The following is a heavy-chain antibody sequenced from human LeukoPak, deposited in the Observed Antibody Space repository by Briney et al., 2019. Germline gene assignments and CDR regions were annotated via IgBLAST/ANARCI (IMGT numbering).Heavy chain of an antibody. J-gene: IGHJ6*03. V-gene: IGHV1-2*02. CDR2: INPNSGGT. CDR3: ATLPSVSVRSHYMDV. D-gene: IGHD3-10*01. Sequence: ASVKVSCKASGYTFTGYYMHWVRQAPGQGLEWMGWINPNSGGTNYAQKFQGRVTMTRDTSISTAYMELSRLRSDDTVVYYCATLPSVSVRSHYMDVWGKGTTVTISS. CDR1: GYTFTGYY.